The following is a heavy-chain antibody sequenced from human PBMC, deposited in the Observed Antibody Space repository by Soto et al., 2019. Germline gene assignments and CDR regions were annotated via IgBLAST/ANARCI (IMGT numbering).Heavy chain of an antibody. D-gene: IGHD3-9*01. CDR2: IYPGDSDT. CDR1: GYSFTSYW. J-gene: IGHJ6*02. Sequence: GESLKISCKGSGYSFTSYWIGWVRQMPGKGLEWMGIIYPGDSDTRYSPSFQGQATISADKSISTAYLQWSSLKASDTAMYYCARLRSSIIALSTGYYDYGMAVWGQGTTVTVSS. V-gene: IGHV5-51*01. CDR3: ARLRSSIIALSTGYYDYGMAV.